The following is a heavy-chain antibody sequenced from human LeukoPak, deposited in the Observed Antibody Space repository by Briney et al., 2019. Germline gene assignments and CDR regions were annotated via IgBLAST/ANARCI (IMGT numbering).Heavy chain of an antibody. CDR2: IYTSGTT. Sequence: SETLSLTCTVSGDSLSNYYWSWIRQPAGKGLEWIGRIYTSGTTNHNPPLKSRLTMSVDTSKNQFSLRLKSVTAADTAVYYCARDWSGYDFWGQGTLVTVSS. V-gene: IGHV4-4*07. D-gene: IGHD3-3*01. CDR3: ARDWSGYDF. CDR1: GDSLSNYY. J-gene: IGHJ4*02.